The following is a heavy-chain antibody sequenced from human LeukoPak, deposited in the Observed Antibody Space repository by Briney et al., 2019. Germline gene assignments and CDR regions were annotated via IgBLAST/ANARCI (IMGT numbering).Heavy chain of an antibody. D-gene: IGHD2-21*02. CDR1: GFTFSNYE. J-gene: IGHJ4*02. CDR2: ISTSGSTI. Sequence: GGSLRLSCAASGFTFSNYEMNWVRQAPGKGLEWVAYISTSGSTIYYADSVKGRFTISRDNAKSSLYVQMSSLRAEDTAVYYCARVGGSSVTDFDYWGQGTLVTVSS. CDR3: ARVGGSSVTDFDY. V-gene: IGHV3-48*03.